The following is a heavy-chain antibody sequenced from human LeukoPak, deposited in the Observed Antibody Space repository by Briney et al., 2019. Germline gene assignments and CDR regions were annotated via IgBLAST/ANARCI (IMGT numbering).Heavy chain of an antibody. J-gene: IGHJ5*02. CDR1: GGSISSYY. V-gene: IGHV4-59*01. CDR2: IYYSGGT. CDR3: AREWNWFDP. Sequence: SETLSLTCTVSGGSISSYYWSWIRQPPGKGLEWIGYIYYSGGTDYNPSLKSRVTISVDTSKNQFSLKLSSVTAADTAVYYCAREWNWFDPWGQGTLVTVYS.